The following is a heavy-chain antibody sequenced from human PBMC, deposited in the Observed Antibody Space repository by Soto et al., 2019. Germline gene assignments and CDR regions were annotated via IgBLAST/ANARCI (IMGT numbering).Heavy chain of an antibody. Sequence: EVQLVESGGGLVKPGGSLRLSCAASGFTFSSYSMNWVRQAPGKGLEWVSSISSSSSYIYYADSVKARFTISRDNAKNSLYLQMNSLRAEDTAVYYCARGSTTGTTRNFFYWGQGTLVTVSS. D-gene: IGHD1-1*01. CDR3: ARGSTTGTTRNFFY. J-gene: IGHJ4*02. CDR2: ISSSSSYI. V-gene: IGHV3-21*01. CDR1: GFTFSSYS.